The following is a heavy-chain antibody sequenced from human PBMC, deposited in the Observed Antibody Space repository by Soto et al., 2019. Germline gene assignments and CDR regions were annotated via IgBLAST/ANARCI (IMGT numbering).Heavy chain of an antibody. Sequence: LGESLKISCKGSGYSFTSYWIGWVRQMPGKGLEWMGIIYPGDSDTRYSPSFQGQVTISADKSISTAYLQWSSLKASDTAMYYCARTFVAPYYGSGLTDNWFDPWGQGTLVTVSS. V-gene: IGHV5-51*01. D-gene: IGHD3-10*01. CDR1: GYSFTSYW. J-gene: IGHJ5*02. CDR3: ARTFVAPYYGSGLTDNWFDP. CDR2: IYPGDSDT.